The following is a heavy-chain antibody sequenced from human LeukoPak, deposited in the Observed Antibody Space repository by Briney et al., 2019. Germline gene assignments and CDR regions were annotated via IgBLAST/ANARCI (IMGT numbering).Heavy chain of an antibody. J-gene: IGHJ4*02. Sequence: GGSLRLSCAASGFTFSSYSMNWVRQAPGKGLEWVSYISSSSSAIYYADSMKGRFTLSRDNAKNSLYLQMNSLRDEDTAVYYCARGSDTAMVPLHYWGQGTLVPVSS. CDR1: GFTFSSYS. V-gene: IGHV3-48*02. D-gene: IGHD5-18*01. CDR2: ISSSSSAI. CDR3: ARGSDTAMVPLHY.